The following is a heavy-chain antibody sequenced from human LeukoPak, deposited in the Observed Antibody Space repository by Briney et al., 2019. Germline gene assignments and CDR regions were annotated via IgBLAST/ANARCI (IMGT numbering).Heavy chain of an antibody. CDR1: GGSFSGYY. CDR2: INHSGST. V-gene: IGHV4-34*01. J-gene: IGHJ4*02. Sequence: SETLSLTCAVYGGSFSGYYWSWIRQPPGKGLEWIGEINHSGSTNYNPSLKSRVTISVDTSKNQFSLKLSSVTAADTAVYYCARERSSYRLDYWGQGALVTVSS. D-gene: IGHD6-13*01. CDR3: ARERSSYRLDY.